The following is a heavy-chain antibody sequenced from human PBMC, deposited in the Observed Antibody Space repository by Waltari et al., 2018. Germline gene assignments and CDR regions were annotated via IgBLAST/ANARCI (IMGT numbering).Heavy chain of an antibody. J-gene: IGHJ4*02. V-gene: IGHV1-2*02. CDR2: FSTNKGGN. D-gene: IGHD3-10*01. CDR1: GYTFTGYY. CDR3: ARDGPGAGNDDFDY. Sequence: QVQLAQSGAEEKKPGASVTVSCKASGYTFTGYYIHWVRQAPGQGLEWMGSFSTNKGGNKDAQKVQGRVTMTRATSINSAYMELSSLTSDDTAVYYCARDGPGAGNDDFDYWGQGTLVSVSS.